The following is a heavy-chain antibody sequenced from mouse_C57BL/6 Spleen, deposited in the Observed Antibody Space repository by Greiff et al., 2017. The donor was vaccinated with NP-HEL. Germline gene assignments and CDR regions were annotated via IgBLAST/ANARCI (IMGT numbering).Heavy chain of an antibody. Sequence: EVQLQQSGPELVKPGASVKISCKASGYTFTDYYMNWVKQSHGKSLEWIGDINPNNGGTSYNQKFKGKATLTVDKSSSTAYMELRSLTSEDSAVYYCARSYYDYDGFDYWGQGTTLTVSS. CDR3: ARSYYDYDGFDY. J-gene: IGHJ2*01. CDR1: GYTFTDYY. D-gene: IGHD2-4*01. V-gene: IGHV1-26*01. CDR2: INPNNGGT.